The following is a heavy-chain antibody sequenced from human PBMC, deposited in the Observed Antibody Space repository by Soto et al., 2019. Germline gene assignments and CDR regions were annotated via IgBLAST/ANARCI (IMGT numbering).Heavy chain of an antibody. CDR2: IYSGGST. D-gene: IGHD3-9*01. V-gene: IGHV3-66*01. Sequence: GGSLRLSCAASGFMVSNNYISWVRQAPGKGLEWVSVIYSGGSTHYADSVKDRFSISRDNFKNKLYLQMNSLGADDTAVYFCARDPRNYDFLAGGVNYYFYMDVWGRGTTVTVSS. J-gene: IGHJ6*03. CDR3: ARDPRNYDFLAGGVNYYFYMDV. CDR1: GFMVSNNY.